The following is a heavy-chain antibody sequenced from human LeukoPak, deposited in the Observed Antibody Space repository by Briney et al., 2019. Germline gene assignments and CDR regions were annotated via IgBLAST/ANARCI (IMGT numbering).Heavy chain of an antibody. CDR2: INPNSGGT. CDR1: GYTFTGYY. J-gene: IGHJ4*02. V-gene: IGHV1-2*02. Sequence: ASVKVSCKASGYTFTGYYMHWVRQAPGQGLEWMGGINPNSGGTNYAQTFQGRVTITKDTSKSTAYMELSRLRSDDTSVYYCARARYQLLFGDYWGQGTLVTVSS. D-gene: IGHD2-2*01. CDR3: ARARYQLLFGDY.